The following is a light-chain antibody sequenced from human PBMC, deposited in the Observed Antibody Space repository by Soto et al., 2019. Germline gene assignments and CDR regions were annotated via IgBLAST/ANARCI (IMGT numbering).Light chain of an antibody. Sequence: QSALTQPASVSGSPGQSITISCSGASSDIGPYDYVSWYQHHPGRAPKLLIYEVSNRPSGVSDRFSGSKSGNTASLTISGLQAEDEGDYYCTTFAPGRIYVFGSGTKLTVL. CDR1: SSDIGPYDY. V-gene: IGLV2-14*01. J-gene: IGLJ1*01. CDR2: EVS. CDR3: TTFAPGRIYV.